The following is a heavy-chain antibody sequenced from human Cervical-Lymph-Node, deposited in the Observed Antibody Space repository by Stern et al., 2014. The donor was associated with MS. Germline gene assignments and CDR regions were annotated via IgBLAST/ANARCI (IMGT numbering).Heavy chain of an antibody. Sequence: VQLMQSGAEVKKPGESLKISCKGSGYTFTNNWIAWVRQMPGKGLEWMGIIYPDDSDIRYSPSLQGPVTISADKSILTAYLHWSSRKAADSAVYYCARPPPRRKWDDPNYGMDVWGQGTTVTVSS. CDR3: ARPPPRRKWDDPNYGMDV. CDR2: IYPDDSDI. CDR1: GYTFTNNW. D-gene: IGHD1-1*01. V-gene: IGHV5-51*03. J-gene: IGHJ6*02.